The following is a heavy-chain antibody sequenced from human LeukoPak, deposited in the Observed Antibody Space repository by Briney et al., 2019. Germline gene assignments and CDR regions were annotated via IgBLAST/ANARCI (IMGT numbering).Heavy chain of an antibody. D-gene: IGHD5-24*01. J-gene: IGHJ4*02. Sequence: GGSLRLSCAASGFTLSSYGMHWVRQAPGKGLEWVAVIWYDGTKEYDADSVKGRFTISRDNSKNTLYLQMNSPTAEDTAVYYCARDYGDGYNLDYWGQGTLVTVSS. CDR3: ARDYGDGYNLDY. V-gene: IGHV3-33*01. CDR2: IWYDGTKE. CDR1: GFTLSSYG.